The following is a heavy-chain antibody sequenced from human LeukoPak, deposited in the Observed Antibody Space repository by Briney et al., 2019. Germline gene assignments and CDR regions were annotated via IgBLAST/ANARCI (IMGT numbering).Heavy chain of an antibody. Sequence: SETLSLTCSVSGGSITNYYWRWIRQPPGRGLEWIGYIYYSGSTHYNPSLKSRVTISVDTSRNQFSLNLTSMTAADTAVYYCVRHFAPFRLGPHFDYWGQGSLVTVSS. CDR2: IYYSGST. CDR3: VRHFAPFRLGPHFDY. D-gene: IGHD1-26*01. CDR1: GGSITNYY. J-gene: IGHJ4*02. V-gene: IGHV4-59*08.